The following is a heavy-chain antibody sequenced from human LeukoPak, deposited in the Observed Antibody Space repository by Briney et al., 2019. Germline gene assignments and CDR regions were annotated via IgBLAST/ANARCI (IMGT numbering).Heavy chain of an antibody. J-gene: IGHJ4*02. V-gene: IGHV3-7*01. CDR1: GIMFSGYW. Sequence: GGSLRLSCTASGIMFSGYWMSWVRQAPGKGLEWVANIKQHGTEKYYVDSVKGRFTISRDEAKKSVYLQMNSLRDEDTAVYYCASDGGPFDHWGQGILVTVAS. CDR3: ASDGGPFDH. CDR2: IKQHGTEK. D-gene: IGHD3-16*01.